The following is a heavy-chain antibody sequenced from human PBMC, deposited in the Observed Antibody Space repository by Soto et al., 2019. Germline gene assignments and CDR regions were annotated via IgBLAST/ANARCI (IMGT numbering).Heavy chain of an antibody. CDR1: GYTFTTFG. V-gene: IGHV1-18*01. J-gene: IGHJ4*02. CDR3: ATRSPAFDY. CDR2: ISTDKGQT. Sequence: QVQLVQSGPEVKKPGASVKVSCRTSGYTFTTFGITWVRQAPGQGLEWMGWISTDKGQTNYAQKFQGRVTMTTDTSTSTAYMELRSLRSDDTPIYYCATRSPAFDYWGQGTLVTVST.